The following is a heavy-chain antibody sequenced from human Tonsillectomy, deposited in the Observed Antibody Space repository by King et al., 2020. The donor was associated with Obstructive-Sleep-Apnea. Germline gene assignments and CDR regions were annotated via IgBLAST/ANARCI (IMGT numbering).Heavy chain of an antibody. CDR1: GFTFSSRT. J-gene: IGHJ2*01. CDR3: ATKEGWYFDL. CDR2: ISRSGTTV. V-gene: IGHV3-48*01. Sequence: EVQLVESGGGLVQPGGSRRLSCAASGFTFSSRTMNWVRQTPGKALEWISYISRSGTTVYYADSVSGRFTISRDNANNSLYLQMESLTVEDTAIYYCATKEGWYFDLWGRGTLVTVSS.